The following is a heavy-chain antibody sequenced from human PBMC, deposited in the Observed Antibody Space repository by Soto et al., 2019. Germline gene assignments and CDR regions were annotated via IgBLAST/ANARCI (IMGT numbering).Heavy chain of an antibody. CDR1: GGSISSYY. Sequence: SETLSLTCTVSGGSISSYYWSWIRQPPGKGLEWIGYIYYSGSTNYNPSLKSRVTISVDTSKNQFSLKLSSVTAADTAVYYCARGIAAAGTLGVGYWGQGTLVTVSS. CDR2: IYYSGST. CDR3: ARGIAAAGTLGVGY. V-gene: IGHV4-59*08. J-gene: IGHJ4*02. D-gene: IGHD6-13*01.